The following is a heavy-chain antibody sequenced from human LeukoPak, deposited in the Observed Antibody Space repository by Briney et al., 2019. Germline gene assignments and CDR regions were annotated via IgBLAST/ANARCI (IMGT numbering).Heavy chain of an antibody. Sequence: PGGSLRLSCAASGFTFSSYSMNWVRQAPGKGLEWVSSISSSSSYIYYADSVKGRFTISRDNAKNSLYLQVNSLRAEDTAVYYCAREEGVPAAIHGYYYYMDVWGKGTTVTVSS. CDR2: ISSSSSYI. D-gene: IGHD2-2*02. CDR3: AREEGVPAAIHGYYYYMDV. CDR1: GFTFSSYS. V-gene: IGHV3-21*01. J-gene: IGHJ6*03.